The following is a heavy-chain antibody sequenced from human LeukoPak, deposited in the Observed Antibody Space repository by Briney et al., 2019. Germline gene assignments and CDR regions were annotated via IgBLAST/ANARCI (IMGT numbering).Heavy chain of an antibody. CDR3: ARGHQLELEDY. V-gene: IGHV1-8*02. CDR1: GYTFSTYD. Sequence: ASVKVSCKTSGYTFSTYDINWVRQATGQGLEWMGWMNPNSGNTGYAQKFQGRVTMTRNTSISTAYMELSSLRSEDTAVYYCARGHQLELEDYWGQGTLVTVSS. D-gene: IGHD1-7*01. CDR2: MNPNSGNT. J-gene: IGHJ4*02.